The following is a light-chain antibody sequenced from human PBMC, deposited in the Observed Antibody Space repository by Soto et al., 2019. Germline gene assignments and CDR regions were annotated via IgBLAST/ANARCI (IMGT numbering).Light chain of an antibody. V-gene: IGKV1-39*01. CDR3: QQYGSFSPIT. CDR1: RTINTY. J-gene: IGKJ4*01. Sequence: DVRMTQSPSSLSASVGDTITITCRASRTINTYLNWFQQKPGEPPRLLIYGASTLHDGVPSRFSGSGSGADFTLTISGLQPEDFASYYCQQYGSFSPITFGGGTKVEI. CDR2: GAS.